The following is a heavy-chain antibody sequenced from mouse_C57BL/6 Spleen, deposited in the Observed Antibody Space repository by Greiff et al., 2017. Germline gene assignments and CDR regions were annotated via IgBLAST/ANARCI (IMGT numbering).Heavy chain of an antibody. Sequence: VKLQQPGAELVKPGASVTVSCKASGYTFTSYWMHWVKQRPGQGLEWIGRIHPSDSDTNYNQKFKGKATLTVDKSSSTAYMQLSSLTSEDSAVDYCAIETAQATWFAYWGQGTLVTVSA. CDR2: IHPSDSDT. D-gene: IGHD3-2*02. J-gene: IGHJ3*01. V-gene: IGHV1-74*01. CDR1: GYTFTSYW. CDR3: AIETAQATWFAY.